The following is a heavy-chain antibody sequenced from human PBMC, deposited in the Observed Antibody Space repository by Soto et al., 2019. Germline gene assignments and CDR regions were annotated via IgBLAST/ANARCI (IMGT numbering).Heavy chain of an antibody. V-gene: IGHV4-34*01. J-gene: IGHJ5*02. Sequence: QVQLQQWGAGLLKPSETLSLTCAVYGGSFSGYYWSWIRQPPGKGLEWIGEINHSGSTNYNPSLKSRVTISVDTSKNQYSLKLSSVTAADTAVYYCARGSSSSSGWFDPWGQGTLVTVSS. CDR3: ARGSSSSSGWFDP. D-gene: IGHD6-6*01. CDR2: INHSGST. CDR1: GGSFSGYY.